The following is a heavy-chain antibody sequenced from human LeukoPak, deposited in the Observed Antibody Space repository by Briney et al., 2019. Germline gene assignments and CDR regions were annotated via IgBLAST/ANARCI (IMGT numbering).Heavy chain of an antibody. Sequence: GGSLRLSCAASGFTFSSYAMSWVRQAPGKGLEWVSAISGSGGSTYYADSVKGRFTISRDNSKNTLYLQMNSLRAEDTAVYYCAKVFSSSWTYYYYYGMDVWGQGTTVTVS. V-gene: IGHV3-23*01. CDR2: ISGSGGST. J-gene: IGHJ6*02. CDR3: AKVFSSSWTYYYYYGMDV. D-gene: IGHD6-13*01. CDR1: GFTFSSYA.